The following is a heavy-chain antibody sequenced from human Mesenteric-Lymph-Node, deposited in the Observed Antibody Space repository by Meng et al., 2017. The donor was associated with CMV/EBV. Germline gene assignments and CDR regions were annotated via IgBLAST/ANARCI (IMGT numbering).Heavy chain of an antibody. V-gene: IGHV3-23*01. CDR2: ISGNAGST. D-gene: IGHD6-19*01. J-gene: IGHJ4*02. CDR1: GFTFSNYA. CDR3: AKGPTYSSGWYYFDY. Sequence: GESLKISCAASGFTFSNYAMTWVRQAPGKGLEWVSTISGNAGSTYYADSVKGRCTISRDTSKNTLYLQMNSLRGEDTAVYYCAKGPTYSSGWYYFDYWGQGTLVTVSS.